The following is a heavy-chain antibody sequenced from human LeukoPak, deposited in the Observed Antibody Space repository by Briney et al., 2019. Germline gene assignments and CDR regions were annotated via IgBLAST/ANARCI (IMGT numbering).Heavy chain of an antibody. CDR3: ARVSWKYYFDY. V-gene: IGHV4-39*07. CDR2: IYYSGNT. D-gene: IGHD1-1*01. CDR1: GGSISSSSHY. Sequence: SETLSLTCTVSGGSISSSSHYWGWIRQPPGKGLEWIGSIYYSGNTYYNPSLKSRVTISVDTSKNRFSLKVSSVTAADTAVYYCARVSWKYYFDYWGQGTLVTVSS. J-gene: IGHJ4*02.